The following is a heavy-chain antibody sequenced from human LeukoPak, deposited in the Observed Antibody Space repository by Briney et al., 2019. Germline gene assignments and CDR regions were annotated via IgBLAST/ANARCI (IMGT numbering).Heavy chain of an antibody. CDR1: GGSFSGYY. J-gene: IGHJ4*02. V-gene: IGHV4-34*01. CDR2: INHSGST. D-gene: IGHD2-8*01. CDR3: ARRSFYYSTTGGGDF. Sequence: PSETLSLTCAVYGGSFSGYYWSWIRQPPGKGLEWIGEINHSGSTNYNPSLKSRVTILVDTSKNQFSLKLSSVTAADTAVYYCARRSFYYSTTGGGDFWGQGTLVTVSS.